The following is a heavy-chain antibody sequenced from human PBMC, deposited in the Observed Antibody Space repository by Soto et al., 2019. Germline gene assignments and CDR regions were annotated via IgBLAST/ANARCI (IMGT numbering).Heavy chain of an antibody. CDR1: GGTFSSYA. V-gene: IGHV1-69*12. J-gene: IGHJ3*02. D-gene: IGHD2-21*01. CDR2: IIPIFGTA. Sequence: QVQLVQSGAEVKKPGSSVKVSCKASGGTFSSYAISWVRQAPGQGLEWMGGIIPIFGTANYAQKFQGRVRLTAEDSTSTAYLERSSRRSEDTAVYYCARPRPGVVVVGWPLNAFDIWGQGTMVTVSS. CDR3: ARPRPGVVVVGWPLNAFDI.